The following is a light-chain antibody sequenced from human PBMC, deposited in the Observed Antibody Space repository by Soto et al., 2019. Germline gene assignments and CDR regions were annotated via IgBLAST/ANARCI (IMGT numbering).Light chain of an antibody. CDR2: EVI. CDR1: TSDIGVYDF. CDR3: KSYAGSNPYV. J-gene: IGLJ1*01. V-gene: IGLV2-8*01. Sequence: QSALTQPPSASGSPGQSVTISCTGTTSDIGVYDFVSWYQHHPGKAPRLIIYEVIQRPSGVPDRFSGSKSGNTASLTVSGLQAADDDDYFCKSYAGSNPYVFGSGTKLTVL.